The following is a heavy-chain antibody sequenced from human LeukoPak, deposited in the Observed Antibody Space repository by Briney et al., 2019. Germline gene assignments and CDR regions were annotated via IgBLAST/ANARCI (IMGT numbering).Heavy chain of an antibody. J-gene: IGHJ4*02. V-gene: IGHV3-66*02. CDR1: GFTVSSNH. Sequence: GGSLRLSCAASGFTVSSNHMSWVRQAAGKGLEWLSIIYSDGRTSYADSVKGRFTISRDNSRNTVYLQMNNLRVEETAVYYCARDVGGDGYSHPDHWGRGTLVTVSS. CDR3: ARDVGGDGYSHPDH. D-gene: IGHD5-12*01. CDR2: IYSDGRT.